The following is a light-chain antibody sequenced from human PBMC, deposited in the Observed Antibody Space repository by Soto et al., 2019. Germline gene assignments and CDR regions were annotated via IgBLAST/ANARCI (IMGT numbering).Light chain of an antibody. Sequence: QSALTQPPSASGSHGQSVTISCTGTSSEVGGYNYVSWYQQHPGKAPKLIIYEVTKRPSGVPDRFSGSKSGNTASLTVSGLQTEDEADYYCSSYADSNHYVFGTGTKLTVL. CDR3: SSYADSNHYV. CDR1: SSEVGGYNY. CDR2: EVT. J-gene: IGLJ1*01. V-gene: IGLV2-8*01.